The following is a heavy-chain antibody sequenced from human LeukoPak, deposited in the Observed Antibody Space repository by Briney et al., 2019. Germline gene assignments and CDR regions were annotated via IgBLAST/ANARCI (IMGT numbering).Heavy chain of an antibody. CDR2: IKNDGSIT. CDR3: AREGSIVPHQDLDY. V-gene: IGHV3-74*01. D-gene: IGHD2-8*01. Sequence: PGGSLRLSCAASGFIFSGYWMHWVRQAPGKGLVWLSRIKNDGSITSYADSVKGRFTISRDNAKNTLYLQMNSLRAEDTAVYYCAREGSIVPHQDLDYWGQGTLVTVSS. CDR1: GFIFSGYW. J-gene: IGHJ4*02.